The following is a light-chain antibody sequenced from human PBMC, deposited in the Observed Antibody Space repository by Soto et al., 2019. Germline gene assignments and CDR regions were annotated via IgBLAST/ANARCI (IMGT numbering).Light chain of an antibody. V-gene: IGLV2-8*01. CDR3: NSYAGSNNWV. J-gene: IGLJ3*02. CDR1: SRDVGGYNY. CDR2: EVS. Sequence: QSALTQPAPVSGSPGQSITISCAGTSRDVGGYNYVSWYQQHPGKAPKLMIYEVSKRPSGVPDRFSGSKSGNTASLTVSGLQAEDEADYYCNSYAGSNNWVFGGGTKLTVL.